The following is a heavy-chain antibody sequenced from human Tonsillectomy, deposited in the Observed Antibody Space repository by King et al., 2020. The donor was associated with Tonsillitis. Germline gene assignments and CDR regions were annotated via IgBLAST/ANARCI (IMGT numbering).Heavy chain of an antibody. J-gene: IGHJ4*02. V-gene: IGHV1-2*02. D-gene: IGHD2-15*01. CDR2: INPNRGGT. CDR1: GYTFTGYY. Sequence: VQLVESGAEVKKPGASVKVSCKASGYTFTGYYMHWVRQAPGQGLEWMGWINPNRGGTNYAQKFQGRVTMTRDTSISTAYMELSRLRSDDTAVYYCARDGAPRISFDYWGQGTLVTVSS. CDR3: ARDGAPRISFDY.